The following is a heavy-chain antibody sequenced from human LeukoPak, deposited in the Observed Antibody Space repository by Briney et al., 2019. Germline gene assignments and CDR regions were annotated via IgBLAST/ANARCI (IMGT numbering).Heavy chain of an antibody. J-gene: IGHJ4*02. CDR3: ARSTGWYPDY. CDR2: ITSSSSTM. V-gene: IGHV3-48*01. CDR1: GFTFSTYS. D-gene: IGHD6-19*01. Sequence: GGSLRLSCAASGFTFSTYSMNWVRQAPGKGLEWVSYITSSSSTMFYADSVKGRFTTSRDNAENSLYLQMNSLRAEDTAVYYCARSTGWYPDYWGRGTLVTVSS.